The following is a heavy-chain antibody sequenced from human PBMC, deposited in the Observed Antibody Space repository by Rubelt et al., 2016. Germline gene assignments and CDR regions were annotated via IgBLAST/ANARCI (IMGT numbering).Heavy chain of an antibody. D-gene: IGHD2-2*01. Sequence: EVQLLDFGGGLVQPGGSLPLSCAASGFTFSSYAMSGVRQAPGKGLEWVSAISGSGGSTYYADSVKGRCRRYRDNSNNTLYQQMNCLRAEDTAVYYCAKEQRSSSTRGNFAYWGQGTLVTVSS. V-gene: IGHV3-23*01. CDR3: AKEQRSSSTRGNFAY. CDR1: GFTFSSYA. J-gene: IGHJ4*02. CDR2: ISGSGGST.